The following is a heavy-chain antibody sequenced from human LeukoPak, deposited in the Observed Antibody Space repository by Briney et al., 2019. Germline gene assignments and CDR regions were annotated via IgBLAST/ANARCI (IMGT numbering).Heavy chain of an antibody. V-gene: IGHV3-64*01. D-gene: IGHD4-17*01. Sequence: GGSLRLSCVAPGFTFTSYTIYWVRQAPGKGLEYVSAISGDGDNTFYANSVKGRFTISRDNSKNTLYLQMGSLRAEDMAVYYWARRGGGDAAYYVDYWGQGTLVTVSS. J-gene: IGHJ4*02. CDR1: GFTFTSYT. CDR2: ISGDGDNT. CDR3: ARRGGGDAAYYVDY.